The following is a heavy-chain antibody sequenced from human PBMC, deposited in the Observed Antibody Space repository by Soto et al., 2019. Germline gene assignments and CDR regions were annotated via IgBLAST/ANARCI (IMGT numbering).Heavy chain of an antibody. J-gene: IGHJ4*02. D-gene: IGHD2-8*01. CDR3: ARHEGNGNVGPLDY. CDR1: GDSIGTTHSY. V-gene: IGHV4-39*01. Sequence: SETLSLTCTVSGDSIGTTHSYWAWIRQSPGKGLEWIGNIHYSGSTYYMPSLRSRVTLSVDTSKNQFSLRLTSVTAEDTAVYYRARHEGNGNVGPLDYWGQGILVTVSS. CDR2: IHYSGST.